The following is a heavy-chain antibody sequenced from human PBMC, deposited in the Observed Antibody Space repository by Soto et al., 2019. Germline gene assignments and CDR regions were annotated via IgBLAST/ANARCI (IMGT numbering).Heavy chain of an antibody. CDR3: AREFYYYDCRGYSDH. V-gene: IGHV3-11*01. Sequence: LRLSRAASGFTFSDYSMIWIRPAPGKGLEWVSYIDSSGDTIYYADSVMGRFPISRDNAKNSLFLQMYSLRAQATATYYCAREFYYYDCRGYSDHSGPGVLVTV. CDR2: IDSSGDTI. D-gene: IGHD3-22*01. CDR1: GFTFSDYS. J-gene: IGHJ4*02.